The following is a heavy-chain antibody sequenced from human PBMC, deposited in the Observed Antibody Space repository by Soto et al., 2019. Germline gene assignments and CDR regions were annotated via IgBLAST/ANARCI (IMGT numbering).Heavy chain of an antibody. Sequence: SETLSLTCAVSGASITYYYWNWIRQPPGRGLEWIVSFSSTGSTVYNPSLRSRVTISVDTSKNQFSLKLSSVTAADTAVYYCARSSQSTVTTFAYWGQGTLVTVSS. V-gene: IGHV4-59*12. CDR3: ARSSQSTVTTFAY. CDR1: GASITYYY. D-gene: IGHD4-17*01. J-gene: IGHJ4*02. CDR2: FSSTGST.